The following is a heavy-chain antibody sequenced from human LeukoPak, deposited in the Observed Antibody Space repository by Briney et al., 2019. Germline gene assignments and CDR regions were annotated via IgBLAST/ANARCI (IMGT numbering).Heavy chain of an antibody. J-gene: IGHJ4*02. CDR3: MKLPTMIIVIDTDFEY. Sequence: GETLRLSCVASGFTFRHYDTSWVRQAPGKGLEWVSSINTSGGSTYYADSLQGRFTISRDNSKNTLHLQMNNVRAEDTALYYCMKLPTMIIVIDTDFEYWGQGAQVTVSS. D-gene: IGHD2-21*01. CDR1: GFTFRHYD. CDR2: INTSGGST. V-gene: IGHV3-23*01.